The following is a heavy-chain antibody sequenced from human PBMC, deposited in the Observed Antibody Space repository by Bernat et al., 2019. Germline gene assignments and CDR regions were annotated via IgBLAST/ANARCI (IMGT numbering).Heavy chain of an antibody. CDR1: GFTFSSYW. Sequence: EVQLVESGGGLVQPGGSLRLSCAASGFTFSSYWMSWVRQAPGKGLEWVANIKQDGSGKYYVDSVKGRFTISRDNAKNSLYLRMNSLRAEDTAVYYCARDESYGDYSFPFDYWGQGTLVTVSS. D-gene: IGHD4-17*01. V-gene: IGHV3-7*04. CDR3: ARDESYGDYSFPFDY. CDR2: IKQDGSGK. J-gene: IGHJ4*02.